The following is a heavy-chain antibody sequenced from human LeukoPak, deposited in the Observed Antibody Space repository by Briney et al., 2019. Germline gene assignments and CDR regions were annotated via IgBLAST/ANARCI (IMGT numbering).Heavy chain of an antibody. J-gene: IGHJ3*01. CDR3: ARAGWCSGGSCYPGAFDF. CDR2: SIGNNGNT. Sequence: ASVKVSCKASGFTLTDYGVTWVRQAPGQGLEWMGWSIGNNGNTNYAEKFQGRVTMTTDTSTSTAYMDLRNLRSDDTAMYYCARAGWCSGGSCYPGAFDFWGQGTMVTVS. D-gene: IGHD2-15*01. CDR1: GFTLTDYG. V-gene: IGHV1-18*01.